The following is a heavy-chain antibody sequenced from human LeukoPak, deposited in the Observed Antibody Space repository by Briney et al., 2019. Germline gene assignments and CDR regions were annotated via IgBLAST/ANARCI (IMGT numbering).Heavy chain of an antibody. D-gene: IGHD6-19*01. V-gene: IGHV3-21*01. CDR2: ISSSSSYI. J-gene: IGHJ3*02. Sequence: GGSLRLSCAASGFTFSSYSMNWVRQAPGKGLEWVSSISSSSSYIYYADSVKGRFTISRDNAKNSLYLQMNSLRAEDTAVYYCAKEIAVARGAFDIWGQGTMVTVSS. CDR1: GFTFSSYS. CDR3: AKEIAVARGAFDI.